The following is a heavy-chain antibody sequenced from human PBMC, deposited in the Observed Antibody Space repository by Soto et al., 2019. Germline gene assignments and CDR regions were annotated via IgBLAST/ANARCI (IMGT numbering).Heavy chain of an antibody. CDR1: GGSISSYY. J-gene: IGHJ4*02. CDR3: ARASYGETNDY. D-gene: IGHD4-17*01. Sequence: SETLSLTCTVSGGSISSYYWSWIRQPPGKGLEWIGYIYYSGSTNYNPSLKSRVTISVDTSKNQFSLKLSSVSASDTAVYYCARASYGETNDYWGQGTLVTVSS. V-gene: IGHV4-59*01. CDR2: IYYSGST.